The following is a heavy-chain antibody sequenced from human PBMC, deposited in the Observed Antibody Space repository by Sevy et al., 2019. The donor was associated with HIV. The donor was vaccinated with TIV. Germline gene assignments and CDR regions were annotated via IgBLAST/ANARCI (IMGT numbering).Heavy chain of an antibody. J-gene: IGHJ5*02. CDR1: GFTFSSYS. CDR3: AAGTVVTPYWFDP. V-gene: IGHV3-21*01. D-gene: IGHD2-21*02. CDR2: ISSSSSYI. Sequence: RGSLRLSCAASGFTFSSYSMNWVRQAPGKGLEWVSSISSSSSYIYYADSVKGRFTISRDNAKNSLYLQMNSLRAEDTAVYYCAAGTVVTPYWFDPWGQGTLVTVSS.